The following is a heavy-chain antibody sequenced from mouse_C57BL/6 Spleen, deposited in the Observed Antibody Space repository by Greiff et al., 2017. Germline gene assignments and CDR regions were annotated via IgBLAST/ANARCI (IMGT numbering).Heavy chain of an antibody. D-gene: IGHD2-1*01. CDR1: GYTFTNYW. J-gene: IGHJ4*01. V-gene: IGHV1-63*01. Sequence: VQLQQSGAELVRPGTSVKMSCKASGYTFTNYWIGWAKQRPGHGLEWIGDIYPGGGYTNYNEKFKGKATLTADKSSSTAYMQFSSLTSEDSAIYYCARWELRDASIDYWGQGTSVTVSS. CDR2: IYPGGGYT. CDR3: ARWELRDASIDY.